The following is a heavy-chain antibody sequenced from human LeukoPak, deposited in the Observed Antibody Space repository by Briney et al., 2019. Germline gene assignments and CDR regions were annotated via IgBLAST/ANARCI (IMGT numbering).Heavy chain of an antibody. V-gene: IGHV5-51*01. CDR2: IYPGDSDT. Sequence: KDGESLKIPCKGSGYSFISYWIGWVGQMPGKGLEWMGIIYPGDSDTRYSPSFQGQVTISADKSISTAYLQWSSLKASDTAMYYCARQYYYGAGRYPMNDAFDIWGQGTMVTVSS. D-gene: IGHD3-10*01. J-gene: IGHJ3*02. CDR3: ARQYYYGAGRYPMNDAFDI. CDR1: GYSFISYW.